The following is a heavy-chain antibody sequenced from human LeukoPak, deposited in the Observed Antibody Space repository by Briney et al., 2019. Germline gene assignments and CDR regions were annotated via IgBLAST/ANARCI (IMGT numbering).Heavy chain of an antibody. D-gene: IGHD5-12*01. CDR3: ARDTIAAYYFDF. CDR1: GFSFSSYA. V-gene: IGHV3-33*01. CDR2: IWSDGSNR. Sequence: PGGSLRLSCAASGFSFSSYAMHWVRQAPGKGLEWVALIWSDGSNRHYADSVKGRFTISRENSKNTLHLQMNSLRADDTAVYYCARDTIAAYYFDFWGQGTLVTVSS. J-gene: IGHJ4*02.